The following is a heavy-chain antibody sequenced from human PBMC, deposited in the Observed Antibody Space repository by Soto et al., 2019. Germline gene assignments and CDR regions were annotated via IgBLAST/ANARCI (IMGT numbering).Heavy chain of an antibody. CDR3: ARGYYDILTGYPRGNWFDP. D-gene: IGHD3-9*01. Sequence: GGSLRLSCAASGFTLSSYSMNWVRQAPGKGLEWVSSISSSSSYIYYADSVKGRFTISRDNAKNSLYLQMNSLRAEDTAVYYCARGYYDILTGYPRGNWFDPWGQGTLVTVSS. J-gene: IGHJ5*02. CDR2: ISSSSSYI. CDR1: GFTLSSYS. V-gene: IGHV3-21*01.